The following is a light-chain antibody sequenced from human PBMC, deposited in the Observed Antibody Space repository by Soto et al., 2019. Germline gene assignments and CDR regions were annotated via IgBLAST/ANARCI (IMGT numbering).Light chain of an antibody. CDR1: SSNIGSGYD. CDR2: SNN. CDR3: QSYDSSLSVV. Sequence: QSVLTQPPSVSGAPGQRVTISCTGSSSNIGSGYDVQWYQQLPGTAPKLLIFSNNNRPSGVPDRFSGSKSGTSASLAITGLQAEDEADYYCQSYDSSLSVVFGGGTQLTVL. J-gene: IGLJ2*01. V-gene: IGLV1-40*01.